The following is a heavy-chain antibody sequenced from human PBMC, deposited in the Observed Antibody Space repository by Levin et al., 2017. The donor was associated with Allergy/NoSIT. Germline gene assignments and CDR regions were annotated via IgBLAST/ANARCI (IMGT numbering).Heavy chain of an antibody. D-gene: IGHD2-2*01. CDR3: AHRQLTTIVDGENY. Sequence: GGSLRLSCAASGFPFTSYAISWVRQAPGKGLEWVSGMSHTGITYYADSVKGRFTISRDTSTTTLFLQMNNVRVEDTAVYYCAHRQLTTIVDGENYWGQGTLVTVSA. V-gene: IGHV3-23*01. J-gene: IGHJ4*02. CDR1: GFPFTSYA. CDR2: MSHTGIT.